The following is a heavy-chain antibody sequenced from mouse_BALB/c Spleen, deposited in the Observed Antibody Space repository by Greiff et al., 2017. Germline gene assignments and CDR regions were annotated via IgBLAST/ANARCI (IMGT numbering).Heavy chain of an antibody. CDR1: GFTFSSYA. V-gene: IGHV5-6-5*01. Sequence: EVHLVESGGGLVKPGGSLKLSCAASGFTFSSYAMSWVRQTPEKRLEWVASISSGGSTYYPDSVKGRFTISRDNARNILYLQMSSLRSEDTAMYYCAREEYGSYVYYFDYWGQGTTLTVSS. CDR3: AREEYGSYVYYFDY. D-gene: IGHD2-10*02. CDR2: ISSGGST. J-gene: IGHJ2*01.